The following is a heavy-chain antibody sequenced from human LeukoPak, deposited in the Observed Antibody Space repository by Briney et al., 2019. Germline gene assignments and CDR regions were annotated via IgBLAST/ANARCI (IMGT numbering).Heavy chain of an antibody. CDR3: ARDDVASGWKILDY. CDR1: GFTFSSYA. Sequence: GGSLRLSCAASGFTFSSYAMHWVRQAPGKGLEWVAVISYDGSNKYYADSVKGRFTISRDNSKNTLYLQMNSLRAEDTAVYYCARDDVASGWKILDYWGQGTLVTVSS. V-gene: IGHV3-30-3*01. CDR2: ISYDGSNK. J-gene: IGHJ4*02. D-gene: IGHD6-19*01.